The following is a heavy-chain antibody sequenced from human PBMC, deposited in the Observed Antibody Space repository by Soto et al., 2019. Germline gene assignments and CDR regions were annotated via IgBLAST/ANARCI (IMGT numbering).Heavy chain of an antibody. CDR3: ARDESGSYLNYYYYGMDV. CDR2: IIPIFGTA. V-gene: IGHV1-69*12. J-gene: IGHJ6*02. CDR1: GGTFSSYA. Sequence: QVQLVQSGAEVKKPGSSVKVSCKASGGTFSSYAISWVRQAPGQGLEWMGGIIPIFGTANYAQKFQGRVTITADESTSTAYMELSSLRSEDTAVYYCARDESGSYLNYYYYGMDVWGQGTTVTVSS. D-gene: IGHD1-26*01.